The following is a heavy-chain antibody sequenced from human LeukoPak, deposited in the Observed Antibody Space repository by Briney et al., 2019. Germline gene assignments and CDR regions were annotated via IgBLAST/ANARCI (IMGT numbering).Heavy chain of an antibody. CDR3: ARDGEWLVLPLDY. CDR2: IWYDGSNK. Sequence: GRSLRLSCAASGFTFSSYGMHWVRQAPGKGLEWVAVIWYDGSNKYYADSVKGRFTISRDNSKNTLYLQMNSLRAEDTAVYYCARDGEWLVLPLDYWGQGTLVAVSS. D-gene: IGHD6-19*01. J-gene: IGHJ4*02. CDR1: GFTFSSYG. V-gene: IGHV3-33*01.